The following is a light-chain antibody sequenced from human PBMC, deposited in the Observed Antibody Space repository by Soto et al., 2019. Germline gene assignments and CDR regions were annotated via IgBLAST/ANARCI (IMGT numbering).Light chain of an antibody. V-gene: IGLV2-14*01. CDR3: SSYTSSSTLYV. J-gene: IGLJ1*01. CDR1: SSDVGGYNY. Sequence: QSALTQPASVSGSPVQSITISCTGTSSDVGGYNYVSWYQQHPGKAPKPMIYDVSNRPSGVSNRFSGSKSGNTASLTISGLQAEDEADYYCSSYTSSSTLYVFGTGSKVTVL. CDR2: DVS.